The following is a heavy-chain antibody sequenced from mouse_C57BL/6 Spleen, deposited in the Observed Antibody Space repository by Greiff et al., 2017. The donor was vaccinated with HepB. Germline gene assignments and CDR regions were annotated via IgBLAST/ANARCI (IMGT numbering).Heavy chain of an antibody. J-gene: IGHJ4*01. CDR2: IWTGGGT. V-gene: IGHV2-9-1*01. CDR3: ARSYDGYYGYAMDY. D-gene: IGHD2-3*01. CDR1: GFSLTSYA. Sequence: QVQLQQSGPGLVAPSQSLSITCTVSGFSLTSYAISWVRQPPGKGLEWLGVIWTGGGTNYNSALKSRLSISKDNSKSQVFLKMNSLQTDDTARYYCARSYDGYYGYAMDYWGQGTSVTVSS.